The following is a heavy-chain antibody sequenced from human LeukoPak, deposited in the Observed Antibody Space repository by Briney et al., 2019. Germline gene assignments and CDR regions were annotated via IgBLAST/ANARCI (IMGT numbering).Heavy chain of an antibody. CDR3: ARDPGHSNLVLDY. V-gene: IGHV4-34*01. Sequence: SETLSLTCAVYGGSFSGYYWSWIRQPPGKGLEWIGEINHSGSTNYNPSLKSRLTVSVDTSKSQFSLNLTSVTAADTALYYCARDPGHSNLVLDYWGQGILVTVSS. J-gene: IGHJ4*02. CDR2: INHSGST. CDR1: GGSFSGYY. D-gene: IGHD4-11*01.